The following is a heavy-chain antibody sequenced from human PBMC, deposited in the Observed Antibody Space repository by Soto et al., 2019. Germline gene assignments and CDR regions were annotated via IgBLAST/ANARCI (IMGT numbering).Heavy chain of an antibody. CDR1: GFTFSNAW. Sequence: GGSLRLSCAASGFTFSNAWINWVRQAPGKGLEWVSAISGSGGSTYYADSVKGRFTISRDNSKNTLYLQMNSLRAEDTAVYYCAKDNSGYYYYGMDVWGQGTTVTVSS. V-gene: IGHV3-23*01. J-gene: IGHJ6*02. D-gene: IGHD1-26*01. CDR2: ISGSGGST. CDR3: AKDNSGYYYYGMDV.